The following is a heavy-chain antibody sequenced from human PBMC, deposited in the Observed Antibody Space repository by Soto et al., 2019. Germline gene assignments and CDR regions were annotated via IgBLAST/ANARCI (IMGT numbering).Heavy chain of an antibody. V-gene: IGHV1-69*13. D-gene: IGHD6-13*01. CDR1: GGTFSSYA. J-gene: IGHJ4*02. CDR2: IIPIFGTA. Sequence: SVKVSCKASGGTFSSYAISWVRQAPGQGLEWMGGIIPIFGTANYAQKFQGRVTITADESTSTAYMELSSLRSEDTAVYYCARGPAELAAAGTFPLYFDYWGQGTLVTVSS. CDR3: ARGPAELAAAGTFPLYFDY.